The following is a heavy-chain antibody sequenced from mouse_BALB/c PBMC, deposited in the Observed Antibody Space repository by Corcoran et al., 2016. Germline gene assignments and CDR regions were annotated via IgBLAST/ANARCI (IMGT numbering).Heavy chain of an antibody. J-gene: IGHJ3*01. V-gene: IGHV9-3-1*01. CDR2: INTYTGEP. CDR3: ARSDGSSWFAY. CDR1: GYTFTNYG. D-gene: IGHD1-1*01. Sequence: QIQLVQSGPELKKPGETVKISCKASGYTFTNYGMNWVKQAPGKGLKWMGWINTYTGEPTYADDFKGRFAFSLETSASTAYLQINNPKNEDTATYFCARSDGSSWFAYWGQGTLVTVSA.